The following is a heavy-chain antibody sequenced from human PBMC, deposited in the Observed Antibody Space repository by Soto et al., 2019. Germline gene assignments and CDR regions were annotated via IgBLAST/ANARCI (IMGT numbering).Heavy chain of an antibody. J-gene: IGHJ6*03. CDR2: IYYSGST. Sequence: PSETLSLTCTVSGGSISSSSYYWGWIRQPPGKGLEWIGSIYYSGSTYYNPSLKSRVTISVDTSKNQFSLKLSSVTAADTAVYYCARVETYYDILTGYRYYYYMDVWGKGTTVTVSS. D-gene: IGHD3-9*01. CDR1: GGSISSSSYY. V-gene: IGHV4-39*01. CDR3: ARVETYYDILTGYRYYYYMDV.